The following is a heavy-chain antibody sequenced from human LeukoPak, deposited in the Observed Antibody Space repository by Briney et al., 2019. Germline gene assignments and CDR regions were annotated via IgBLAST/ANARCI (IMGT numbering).Heavy chain of an antibody. V-gene: IGHV3-21*01. CDR2: ISSSSSYI. D-gene: IGHD1-26*01. CDR1: GFIFSSYS. CDR3: ARYALGSYHFDY. J-gene: IGHJ4*02. Sequence: GGSLRLSCAASGFIFSSYSMNWVRQAPGKGLEWVSSISSSSSYIYYADSVKGRFTISRDNAKNSLYLQMNSLRAEDTAVYYCARYALGSYHFDYWGQGTLVTVSS.